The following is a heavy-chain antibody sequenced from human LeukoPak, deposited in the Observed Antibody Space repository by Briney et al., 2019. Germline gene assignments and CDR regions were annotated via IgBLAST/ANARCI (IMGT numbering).Heavy chain of an antibody. CDR1: GGSISSYY. Sequence: SETLSLTCTVSGGSISSYYWSWIRQPPGKGLEWIGSIYYSGSTYYNPSLKSRVTISVDTSKNQFSLKLSSVTAADTAVYYCAVRFGELFHWFDPWGQGTLVTVSS. D-gene: IGHD3-10*01. CDR3: AVRFGELFHWFDP. CDR2: IYYSGST. V-gene: IGHV4-59*05. J-gene: IGHJ5*02.